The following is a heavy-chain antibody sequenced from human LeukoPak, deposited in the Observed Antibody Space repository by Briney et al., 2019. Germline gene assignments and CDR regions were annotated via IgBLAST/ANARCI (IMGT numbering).Heavy chain of an antibody. CDR3: AREDYYGSGSYYEPDAFDI. V-gene: IGHV4-31*03. CDR1: GGSISSGGYY. J-gene: IGHJ3*02. D-gene: IGHD3-10*01. Sequence: SQTLSLTCTVSGGSISSGGYYWSWIRQHPGKGLEWIGYIYYSGSTYYNPSLKSRVTISVHTSKNQFSLKLSSVTAADTAVYYCAREDYYGSGSYYEPDAFDIWGQGTMVTVSS. CDR2: IYYSGST.